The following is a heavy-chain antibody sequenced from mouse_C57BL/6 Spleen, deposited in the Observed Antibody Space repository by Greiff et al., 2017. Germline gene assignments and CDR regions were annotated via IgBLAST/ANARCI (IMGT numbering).Heavy chain of an antibody. J-gene: IGHJ3*01. Sequence: VQLQQSVAELVRPGASVKLSCTASGFNIKNTYMHWVKQRPEQGLEWIGRLDPANGNTKYAPKFKGKATITADTSSNTAYLQLSSLTSEDTAIDYCAISDSAGPNWFSYWGQAALVTVDA. D-gene: IGHD3-2*02. V-gene: IGHV14-3*01. CDR1: GFNIKNTY. CDR3: AISDSAGPNWFSY. CDR2: LDPANGNT.